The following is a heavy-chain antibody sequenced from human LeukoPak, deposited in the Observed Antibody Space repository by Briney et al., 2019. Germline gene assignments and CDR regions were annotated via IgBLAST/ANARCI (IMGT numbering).Heavy chain of an antibody. CDR3: ARSKSSSWYFDY. D-gene: IGHD6-13*01. CDR1: GYSISSGYY. CDR2: IYHSGST. J-gene: IGHJ4*02. Sequence: SETLSLTCAVSGYSISSGYYWGWIRQPPGKGLEWIGSIYHSGSTYYNPSLKSRVTIPVDTSKNQFSLKLSSVTAADTAVYYCARSKSSSWYFDYWGQGTLVTVSS. V-gene: IGHV4-38-2*01.